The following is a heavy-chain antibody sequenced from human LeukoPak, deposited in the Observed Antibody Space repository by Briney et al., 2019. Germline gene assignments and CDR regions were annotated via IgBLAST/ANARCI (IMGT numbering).Heavy chain of an antibody. J-gene: IGHJ4*02. Sequence: GSLRLSCAASGFTFSSYAMSWVRQPPGKGLEWIGEINHSGSTNYNPSLKSRVTISVDTSKNQFSLKLSSVTAADTAVYYCARGEVTMIVVVTYYFDYWGQGTLVTVSS. CDR3: ARGEVTMIVVVTYYFDY. V-gene: IGHV4-34*01. CDR2: INHSGST. CDR1: GFTFSSYA. D-gene: IGHD3-22*01.